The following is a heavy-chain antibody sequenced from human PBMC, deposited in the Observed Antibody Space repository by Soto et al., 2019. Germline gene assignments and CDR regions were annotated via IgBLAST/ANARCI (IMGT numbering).Heavy chain of an antibody. CDR1: GFTFSSYG. D-gene: IGHD6-6*01. J-gene: IGHJ4*02. V-gene: IGHV3-30*18. CDR2: ISYDGSNK. CDR3: AKKRYSSSSPDFDY. Sequence: QVQLVESGGGVVQPGRSLRLSCAASGFTFSSYGMHWVRQAPGKGLEWVAVISYDGSNKYYADSVKGRFTISRDNSKNTLYLQMNSLRAEDTAVYYCAKKRYSSSSPDFDYWGQGTLVTVSS.